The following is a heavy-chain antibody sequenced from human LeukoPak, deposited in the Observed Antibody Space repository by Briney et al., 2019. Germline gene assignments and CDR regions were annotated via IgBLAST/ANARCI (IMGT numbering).Heavy chain of an antibody. D-gene: IGHD4-17*01. CDR1: GFTFGSYG. J-gene: IGHJ4*02. Sequence: GKSLRLSCAASGFTFGSYGIHWVRQAPGRGLEWVAVIWYDGSEEYYADSMRGRFSISRDNSRNTVFLQMNSLRAEDTAVYYCARDNGDYMLDYWGQGTLVTVSS. CDR2: IWYDGSEE. CDR3: ARDNGDYMLDY. V-gene: IGHV3-33*01.